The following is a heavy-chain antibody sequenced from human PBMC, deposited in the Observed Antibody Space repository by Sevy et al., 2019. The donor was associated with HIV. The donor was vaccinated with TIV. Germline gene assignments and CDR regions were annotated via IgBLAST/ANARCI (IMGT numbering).Heavy chain of an antibody. CDR2: MDPRGNER. CDR1: GFSFDTFW. CDR3: VRVLWDVLDVPAATPSPWLDS. V-gene: IGHV3-7*01. J-gene: IGHJ5*01. D-gene: IGHD1-26*01. Sequence: GGSLRLSCAASGFSFDTFWMGWVRQTPGRALEWVASMDPRGNERDYLDSLKGRFTISRDNAKNSLYLQMHSLKVGDKALYYCVRVLWDVLDVPAATPSPWLDSWGQGTLVTVSS.